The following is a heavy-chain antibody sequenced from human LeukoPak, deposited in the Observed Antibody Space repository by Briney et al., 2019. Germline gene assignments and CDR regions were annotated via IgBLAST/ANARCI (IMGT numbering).Heavy chain of an antibody. D-gene: IGHD3-3*01. V-gene: IGHV3-74*01. J-gene: IGHJ4*02. CDR1: GFTFSSYW. CDR2: INSDGSTT. Sequence: GGSLRLSCAASGFTFSSYWMHWVRHAPGKGLVWVSRINSDGSTTTYADSVKGRFTISRDNAKNTLYLQMNSLRAEDTAVYYCVRNLDFWGDSEDYWGQGTLVTVSS. CDR3: VRNLDFWGDSEDY.